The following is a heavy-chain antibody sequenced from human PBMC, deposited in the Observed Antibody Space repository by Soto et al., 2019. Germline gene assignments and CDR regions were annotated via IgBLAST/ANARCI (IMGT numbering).Heavy chain of an antibody. Sequence: ASVKVSCKSSGYTFTSYEINWVRQATGQGLEWMGWMNPNSGNTGYAQKFQGRVTMTRNTSISTAYMELSSLRSEDTAVYYCARGLGWLQLSCFYPCGQGTLVTVSS. V-gene: IGHV1-8*01. D-gene: IGHD5-12*01. CDR2: MNPNSGNT. J-gene: IGHJ5*02. CDR1: GYTFTSYE. CDR3: ARGLGWLQLSCFYP.